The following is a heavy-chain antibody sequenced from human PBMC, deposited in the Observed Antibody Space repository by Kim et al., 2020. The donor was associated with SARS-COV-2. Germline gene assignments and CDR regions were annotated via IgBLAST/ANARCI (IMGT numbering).Heavy chain of an antibody. CDR2: ISYDGSNK. D-gene: IGHD6-19*01. CDR1: GFTFSSYG. V-gene: IGHV3-33*05. J-gene: IGHJ4*02. CDR3: ARGADGGSGWYSDY. Sequence: GGSLRLSCAASGFTFSSYGMHWVRQAPGKGLEWVAVISYDGSNKYYADSVKGRFTISRDNSKNTLYLQMNSLRAEDTAVYYCARGADGGSGWYSDYWGQGTLVTVSS.